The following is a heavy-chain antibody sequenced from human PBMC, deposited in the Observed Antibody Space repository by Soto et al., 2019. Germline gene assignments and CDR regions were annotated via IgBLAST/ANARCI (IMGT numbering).Heavy chain of an antibody. CDR2: ISSSSSYI. J-gene: IGHJ4*02. Sequence: PGGSLRLSCAASGFTFSSYSMNWVRQAPGKGLEWVSSISSSSSYIYYADSVKGRFTISRDNAKNSLYLQMNSLRAEDTAVYYCARAPGRLTTFNYWGQGTLVTVSS. CDR1: GFTFSSYS. CDR3: ARAPGRLTTFNY. V-gene: IGHV3-21*01. D-gene: IGHD4-4*01.